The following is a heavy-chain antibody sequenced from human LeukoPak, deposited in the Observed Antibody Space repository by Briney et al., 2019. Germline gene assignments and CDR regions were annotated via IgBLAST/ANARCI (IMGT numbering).Heavy chain of an antibody. V-gene: IGHV3-7*01. Sequence: GGSLRLSCAASEFTFNSYWMSWVRQAPGKGLEWVANIKQDGGQIYYLDSVKGRFTVSRDNAKNPLYLQMNGLRAEDTAVYYCARLGARQMLEYWGQGTLVTVSS. CDR3: ARLGARQMLEY. J-gene: IGHJ4*02. CDR2: IKQDGGQI. D-gene: IGHD4-17*01. CDR1: EFTFNSYW.